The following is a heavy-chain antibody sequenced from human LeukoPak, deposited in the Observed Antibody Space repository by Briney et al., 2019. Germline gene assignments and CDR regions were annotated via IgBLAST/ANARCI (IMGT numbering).Heavy chain of an antibody. CDR1: GFTLSSYW. V-gene: IGHV3-74*01. J-gene: IGHJ6*03. CDR3: ARAVVGVYCSGADCLNFYYYYMDV. CDR2: INSDGSST. D-gene: IGHD2-15*01. Sequence: GGSLRLSCAASGFTLSSYWMHWVRQAPGKGLVWVSRINSDGSSTSYADSVKGRFTISRDNAKNTLNLQMNSLRVEDTGVYYCARAVVGVYCSGADCLNFYYYYMDVWGKGTTVTVS.